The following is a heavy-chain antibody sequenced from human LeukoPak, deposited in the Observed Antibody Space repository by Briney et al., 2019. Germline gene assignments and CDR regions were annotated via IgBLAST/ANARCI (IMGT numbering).Heavy chain of an antibody. CDR3: ASIYCGGDCYPGY. CDR2: TRNKANSYTT. CDR1: GCTSSDHY. J-gene: IGHJ4*02. V-gene: IGHV3-72*01. Sequence: GGSLRLSCAACGCTSSDHYMEGLRQARGRGLEWVGRTRNKANSYTTEYAASVKGRFTISRDDSKNSLYLQMNSLKTEDTAVYYCASIYCGGDCYPGYWGQGTLVTVSS. D-gene: IGHD2-21*02.